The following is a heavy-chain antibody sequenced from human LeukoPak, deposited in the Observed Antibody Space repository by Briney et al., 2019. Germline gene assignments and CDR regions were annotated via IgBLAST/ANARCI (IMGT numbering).Heavy chain of an antibody. D-gene: IGHD3-3*01. CDR2: IKGDGIST. Sequence: GGSLRLSCAASGFDFSSNWMHWVRHAPGQGLVWVSRIKGDGISTNYADSVKGRFTIFRDIAKNTLYLQMNSLRAEDTGVYYCAKDHYWSIDYWGRGTLVTVSS. J-gene: IGHJ4*02. CDR1: GFDFSSNW. V-gene: IGHV3-74*01. CDR3: AKDHYWSIDY.